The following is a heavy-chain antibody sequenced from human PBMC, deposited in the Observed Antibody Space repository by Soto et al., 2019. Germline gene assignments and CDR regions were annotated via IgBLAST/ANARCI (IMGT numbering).Heavy chain of an antibody. CDR2: INASDGNT. CDR3: ARDAAVGLFDY. CDR1: GYTFTSYY. J-gene: IGHJ4*02. D-gene: IGHD1-26*01. V-gene: IGHV1-46*01. Sequence: AASVKVSCKASGYTFTSYYMHWVRQAPGQGLEWMGRINASDGNTNYAQKLQGRVTMTTDTSTSTAYMELRSLRSDDTAVYYCARDAAVGLFDYWGQGTLVTVSS.